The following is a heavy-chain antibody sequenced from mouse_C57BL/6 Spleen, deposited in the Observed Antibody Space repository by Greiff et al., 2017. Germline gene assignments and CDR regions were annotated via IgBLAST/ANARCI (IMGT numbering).Heavy chain of an antibody. J-gene: IGHJ3*01. Sequence: EVHLVESGGGLVQPSGSLKLSCAASGFSFNTYAMNWVRQAPGKGLEWVARISSKSNNYATYYADSVKDRFTISRDASESMHYLQMNNLQTDDTAMYYCDRLTAQAYWGQGTLVTVSA. D-gene: IGHD3-2*02. CDR1: GFSFNTYA. V-gene: IGHV10-1*01. CDR2: ISSKSNNYAT. CDR3: DRLTAQAY.